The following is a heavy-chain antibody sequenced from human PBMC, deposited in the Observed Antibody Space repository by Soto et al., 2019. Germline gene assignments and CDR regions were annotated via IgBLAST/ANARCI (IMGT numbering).Heavy chain of an antibody. J-gene: IGHJ2*01. V-gene: IGHV3-48*03. D-gene: IGHD1-26*01. Sequence: GGSLRLSCAASGFTFSSYEMNWVRQAPGKGLEWVSSISSSGGTTYYADSVKGRFPISRDNSKNSLYLQMNSLRAEDTAVYYCARDTVGGSRWYLDLWGRGTLVTVSS. CDR1: GFTFSSYE. CDR2: ISSSGGTT. CDR3: ARDTVGGSRWYLDL.